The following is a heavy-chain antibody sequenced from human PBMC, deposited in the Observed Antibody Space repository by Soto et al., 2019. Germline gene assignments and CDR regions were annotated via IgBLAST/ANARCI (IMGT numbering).Heavy chain of an antibody. V-gene: IGHV2-5*01. CDR2: IYWNDDK. CDR3: AHRHERYYYYGMDV. Sequence: QITLKESGPTLVKPTQTLTLTCTFSGFSLSTSGVGVGLIRQPPGKALEWLALIYWNDDKRYSPSLKSRLTITKDTSKNQVVLTMTNMDPVDTATYYCAHRHERYYYYGMDVWGQGTTVTVSS. J-gene: IGHJ6*02. CDR1: GFSLSTSGVG.